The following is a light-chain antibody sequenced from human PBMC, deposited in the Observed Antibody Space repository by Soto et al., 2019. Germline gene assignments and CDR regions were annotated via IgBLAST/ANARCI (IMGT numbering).Light chain of an antibody. CDR2: GAS. J-gene: IGKJ5*01. Sequence: EIVMTQSPATLSVSPGERATXXXXXSQSVSTYLAWYQQKPGQAPRLLIYGASARATGIPARFSGSGSGTEFTLTISSLQSEDFAVYYCQQYNNWPPITFGQGTRLEIK. CDR3: QQYNNWPPIT. CDR1: QSVSTY. V-gene: IGKV3-15*01.